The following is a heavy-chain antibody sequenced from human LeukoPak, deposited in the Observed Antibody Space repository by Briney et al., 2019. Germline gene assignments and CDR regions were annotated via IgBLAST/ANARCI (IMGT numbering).Heavy chain of an antibody. CDR1: GFTVSSNY. D-gene: IGHD4-17*01. Sequence: LPGGSLRPSCAASGFTVSSNYMSWVRQAPGKGLEWVSVIYSGGSTYYADSVKGRFAISRDNSKNTLYLQMNSLSAEDTAVYYCAREGHDYGDYYYGMDVWGQGTTVTVSS. CDR2: IYSGGST. CDR3: AREGHDYGDYYYGMDV. J-gene: IGHJ6*02. V-gene: IGHV3-53*01.